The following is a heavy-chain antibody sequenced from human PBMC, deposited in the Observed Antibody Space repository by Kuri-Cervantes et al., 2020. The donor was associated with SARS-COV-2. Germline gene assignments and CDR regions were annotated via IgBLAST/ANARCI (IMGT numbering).Heavy chain of an antibody. CDR3: ARGAGISGWLD. CDR2: ISSSSSYI. J-gene: IGHJ4*02. D-gene: IGHD6-19*01. Sequence: GGSLRLSCGASGLTFSTSAMHWVRQAPGKGLEWVSSISSSSSYIYYADSVKGRFTISRDNAKNSLYLQMNSLRAEDTAVYYCARGAGISGWLDWGQGTLVTVSS. V-gene: IGHV3-21*01. CDR1: GLTFSTSA.